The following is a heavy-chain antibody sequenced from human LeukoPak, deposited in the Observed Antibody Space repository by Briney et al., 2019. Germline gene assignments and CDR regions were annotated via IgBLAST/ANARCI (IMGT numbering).Heavy chain of an antibody. CDR1: GFTVSSNY. J-gene: IGHJ4*02. Sequence: MSGGSLRLSCAASGFTVSSNYMSWVRQAPGKGLEWVGRVKSKADGGTTDYAAPVKGRFTISRDDSQNTLYLQMDSLKTEDTAVYYCTTTPGRDYWGQGTLVTVSS. CDR3: TTTPGRDY. CDR2: VKSKADGGTT. D-gene: IGHD3-10*01. V-gene: IGHV3-15*01.